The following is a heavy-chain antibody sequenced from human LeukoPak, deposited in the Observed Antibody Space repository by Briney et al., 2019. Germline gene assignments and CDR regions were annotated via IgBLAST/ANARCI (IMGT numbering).Heavy chain of an antibody. Sequence: ASVKVSCKASGYTFTGYYMHWVRQAPGQGLEWMGWINPNSGGTNYAQKFQGRVTMTRDTSISTAYMELSRLRSDDTAVYYCARGEERYYGSGSYYKKTRSYYFDYWGQGTLVTVSS. D-gene: IGHD3-10*01. V-gene: IGHV1-2*02. CDR3: ARGEERYYGSGSYYKKTRSYYFDY. J-gene: IGHJ4*02. CDR2: INPNSGGT. CDR1: GYTFTGYY.